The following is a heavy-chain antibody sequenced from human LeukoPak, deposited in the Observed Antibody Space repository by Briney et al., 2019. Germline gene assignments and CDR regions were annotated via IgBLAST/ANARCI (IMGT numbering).Heavy chain of an antibody. Sequence: ASVKVSCKASGYTFTSYDINWVRQATGQGLEWMGWMNPNSGNTGYAQKFQGRVTMTRNTSVSTAYMELGSLRSEDTAVYYCARVKETLVVPAAIMGGRIYYYYYGMDVWGQGTTVTVSS. CDR1: GYTFTSYD. J-gene: IGHJ6*02. V-gene: IGHV1-8*01. D-gene: IGHD2-2*01. CDR3: ARVKETLVVPAAIMGGRIYYYYYGMDV. CDR2: MNPNSGNT.